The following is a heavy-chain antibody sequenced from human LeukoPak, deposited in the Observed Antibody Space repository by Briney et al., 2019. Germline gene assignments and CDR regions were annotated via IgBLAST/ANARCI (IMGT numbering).Heavy chain of an antibody. CDR3: ARGVMTAIFAFDI. V-gene: IGHV4-4*07. J-gene: IGHJ3*02. Sequence: SETLSLTCTVSGDSISDYYWSWVRHPAGRGLELVGRIYTKEITNYNPSLKSRVTTSVDTSKNQLSLRLSSVTAADTAVYYCARGVMTAIFAFDIWGQGTMVTVSS. CDR2: IYTKEIT. CDR1: GDSISDYY. D-gene: IGHD2-21*02.